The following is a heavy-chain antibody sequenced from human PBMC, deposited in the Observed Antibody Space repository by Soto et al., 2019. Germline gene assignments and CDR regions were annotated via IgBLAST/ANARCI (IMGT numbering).Heavy chain of an antibody. CDR3: ARDRDDHGDLRLDY. CDR2: FDPEDGET. CDR1: GYTLTELS. D-gene: IGHD4-17*01. J-gene: IGHJ4*02. Sequence: GASVKASCKVSGYTLTELSMHWVRQAPGKGLEWMGGFDPEDGETIYAQKFRGRVTMTEDTSTDTAYMELSSLRSEDTAVYFCARDRDDHGDLRLDYWGQGTLVTVSS. V-gene: IGHV1-24*01.